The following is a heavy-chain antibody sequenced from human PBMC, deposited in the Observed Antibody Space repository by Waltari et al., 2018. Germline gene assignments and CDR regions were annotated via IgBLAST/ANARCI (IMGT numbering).Heavy chain of an antibody. CDR3: AKAGGIYNYPLDP. Sequence: QVEESGGGVVQPGGSLSLSCVASGYPCNHSGMHWVRQAPGKGLEWLAVISSDGSGKYYADSVKGRFTMSRDNSKNMVYLQMNSLRPEDTAVYYCAKAGGIYNYPLDPWGQGTLVTVSS. D-gene: IGHD1-26*01. CDR2: ISSDGSGK. J-gene: IGHJ5*02. CDR1: GYPCNHSG. V-gene: IGHV3-30*18.